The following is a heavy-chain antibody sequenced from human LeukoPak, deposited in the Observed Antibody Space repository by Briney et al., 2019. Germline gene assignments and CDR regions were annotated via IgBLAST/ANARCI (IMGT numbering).Heavy chain of an antibody. CDR2: IYYSGST. CDR3: ASGRDYYDSSGTGGYYFDY. CDR1: GGSISSYY. J-gene: IGHJ4*02. Sequence: SETLSLTCTVSGGSISSYYWSWIRQPPGKGLEWIGYIYYSGSTNYNPSLKSRVTISVDTSKNQFSLKLSSVTAADTAVYYCASGRDYYDSSGTGGYYFDYWGQGTLVTVSS. D-gene: IGHD3-22*01. V-gene: IGHV4-59*01.